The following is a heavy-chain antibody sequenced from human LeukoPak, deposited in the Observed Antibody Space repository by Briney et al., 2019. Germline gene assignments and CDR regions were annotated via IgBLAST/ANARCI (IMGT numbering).Heavy chain of an antibody. CDR2: INPSGGNT. Sequence: ASVKVSCKASGYTFTNYHMHWFRQAPGQGLEWMGIINPSGGNTNYAQKLQGRVTMTTDTSTSTAYMELRSLRSDDTAVYYCARDLSPPGAAPSDYWGQGTLVTVSS. CDR1: GYTFTNYH. J-gene: IGHJ4*02. CDR3: ARDLSPPGAAPSDY. D-gene: IGHD6-6*01. V-gene: IGHV1-46*01.